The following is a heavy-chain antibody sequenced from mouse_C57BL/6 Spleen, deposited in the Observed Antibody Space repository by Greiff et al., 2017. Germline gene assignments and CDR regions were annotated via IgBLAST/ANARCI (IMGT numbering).Heavy chain of an antibody. CDR2: IDPEDGDT. J-gene: IGHJ2*01. CDR1: GFNIKDYY. V-gene: IGHV14-1*01. CDR3: TASDYFDY. Sequence: EVQLQESGAELVRPGASVKLSCTASGFNIKDYYMHWVKQRPEQGLEWIGRIDPEDGDTEYAPTFQGQATMTAETSSNTAYLQLSSLTTEETAVYYCTASDYFDYWGQGTTLTVSS.